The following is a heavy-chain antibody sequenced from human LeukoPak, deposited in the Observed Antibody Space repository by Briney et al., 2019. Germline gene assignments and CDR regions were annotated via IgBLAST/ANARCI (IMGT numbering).Heavy chain of an antibody. CDR3: ARIRCGHSGSVCYNH. CDR1: GVSINDYY. J-gene: IGHJ4*02. Sequence: SEALSLTCGVFGVSINDYYWSWIRQSPGKGLEWIGEISHTEGTRYNPSLESRVTMSVGTSENQLSLKLIFVTAADTAVYYCARIRCGHSGSVCYNHWGLGTLVTVSS. D-gene: IGHD3-9*01. CDR2: ISHTEGT. V-gene: IGHV4-34*01.